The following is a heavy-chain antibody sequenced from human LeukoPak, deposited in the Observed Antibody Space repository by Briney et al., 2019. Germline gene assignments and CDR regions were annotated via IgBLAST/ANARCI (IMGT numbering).Heavy chain of an antibody. CDR3: ARHEEEDGYNAKTFDF. CDR2: MHYSGTT. J-gene: IGHJ4*02. CDR1: GVSIRSSNNF. D-gene: IGHD5-24*01. Sequence: PSETLSLTCTVSGVSIRSSNNFWGWIRQPPGKGLEWIGSMHYSGTTYYIPSLRSRATISVDTSKNQFSLKLSSVTAAGTAVYYCARHEEEDGYNAKTFDFWGQGTLVTVSS. V-gene: IGHV4-39*01.